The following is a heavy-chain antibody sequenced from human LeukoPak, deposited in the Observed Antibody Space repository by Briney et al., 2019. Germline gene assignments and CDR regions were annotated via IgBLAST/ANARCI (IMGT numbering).Heavy chain of an antibody. CDR2: ISGIGGST. J-gene: IGHJ6*02. CDR1: GFTFSSYA. V-gene: IGHV3-23*01. Sequence: GGSLRLSCAASGFTFSSYAMSWVRQAPGEGLGWVSAISGIGGSTYYADYVKGGFTISRDNSKSTLYLQMNSLRAEDTAVYYCAKDYTSGYYYYHGMDVWGQGTTVTVSS. CDR3: AKDYTSGYYYYHGMDV.